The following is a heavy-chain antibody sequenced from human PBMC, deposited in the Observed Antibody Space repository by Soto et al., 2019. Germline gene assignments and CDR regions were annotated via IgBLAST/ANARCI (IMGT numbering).Heavy chain of an antibody. Sequence: TSETLSLTCIVSGGSFSSYYWTWIRQPPGKGLEWIGYMYYSGSTNYNPSLKSRVTMSVDTSKNQFSLKLSSVTAADTAVYYCARDVMHTGYDSDYFDYWGQGTLVTVSS. V-gene: IGHV4-59*01. D-gene: IGHD5-12*01. CDR2: MYYSGST. J-gene: IGHJ4*02. CDR1: GGSFSSYY. CDR3: ARDVMHTGYDSDYFDY.